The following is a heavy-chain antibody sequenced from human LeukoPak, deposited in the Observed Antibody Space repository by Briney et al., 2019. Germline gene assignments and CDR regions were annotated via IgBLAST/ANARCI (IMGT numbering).Heavy chain of an antibody. CDR2: INHSGST. V-gene: IGHV4-34*01. CDR3: ARGWYGYNWFDP. CDR1: GGSSSGYY. D-gene: IGHD6-13*01. J-gene: IGHJ5*02. Sequence: SETLSLTCAVYGGSSSGYYWSWIRQPPGKGLEWIGEINHSGSTNYNPSLKSRVTISVDTSKNQFSLKLSSVTAADTAVYYCARGWYGYNWFDPWGQGTLVTVSS.